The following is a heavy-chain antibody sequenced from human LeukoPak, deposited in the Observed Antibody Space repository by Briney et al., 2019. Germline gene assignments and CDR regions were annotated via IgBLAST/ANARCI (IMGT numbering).Heavy chain of an antibody. CDR1: GITFSSHA. D-gene: IGHD5/OR15-5a*01. Sequence: GGSLRLSCAASGITFSSHAMTWVRQAPGKGLEWVAAIRGNGATTDYADSVKGRFTISRDNSKSTLYLQMNSLRAEDTAVYYCAKAYHDTGCLIDYWGQGTLVTVSS. CDR3: AKAYHDTGCLIDY. V-gene: IGHV3-23*01. CDR2: IRGNGATT. J-gene: IGHJ4*02.